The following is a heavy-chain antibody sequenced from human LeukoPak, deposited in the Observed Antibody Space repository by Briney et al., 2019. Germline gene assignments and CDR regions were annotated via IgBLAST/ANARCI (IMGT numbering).Heavy chain of an antibody. CDR1: GFTFSSYS. CDR2: ISSSSSYI. V-gene: IGHV3-21*01. D-gene: IGHD4-17*01. Sequence: GGSLRLSCAASGFTFSSYSMNWVRQAPGKGLEWVSSISSSSSYIYYADSVKGRFTISRDNAKNSLYLQMNSLRAEDTAVYYCARDGAVTTEEWSNYYYGMDVWGKGTTVTVSS. J-gene: IGHJ6*04. CDR3: ARDGAVTTEEWSNYYYGMDV.